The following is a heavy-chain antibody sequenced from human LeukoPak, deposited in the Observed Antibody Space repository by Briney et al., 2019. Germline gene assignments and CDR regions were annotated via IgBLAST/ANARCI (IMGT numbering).Heavy chain of an antibody. D-gene: IGHD6-19*01. CDR3: ARGRGSGHKENWFDP. V-gene: IGHV1-8*01. CDR1: GYTFTTYD. Sequence: GTSVKVSCKASGYTFTTYDINWVRQATGQGLEWMGWMNPNSGNTGYTQKFQGRVTMTRNTSISTAYMELSSLRSEDTAVYYCARGRGSGHKENWFDPWGQGTLVTVSS. CDR2: MNPNSGNT. J-gene: IGHJ5*02.